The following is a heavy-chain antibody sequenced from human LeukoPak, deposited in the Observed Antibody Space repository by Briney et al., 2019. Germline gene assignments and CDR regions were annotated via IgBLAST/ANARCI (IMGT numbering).Heavy chain of an antibody. J-gene: IGHJ3*02. V-gene: IGHV4-34*01. CDR1: GGSFSGYY. D-gene: IGHD1-26*01. CDR3: ARGEMWELLVPRAFDI. Sequence: SETLSLTCAVYGGSFSGYYWSWIRQPPGKGLEWLGEINHSGSTNYNPSLKSRVTISVDTSKNQFSLKLSSVTAADTAVYYCARGEMWELLVPRAFDIWGQGTMVTVSS. CDR2: INHSGST.